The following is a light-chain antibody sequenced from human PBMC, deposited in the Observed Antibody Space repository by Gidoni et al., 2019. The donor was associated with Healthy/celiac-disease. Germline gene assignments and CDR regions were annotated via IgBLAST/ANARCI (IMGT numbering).Light chain of an antibody. Sequence: DIQMTQSPSSLSASVGDRVTITCRASQSISSYLNWYQQKPGKAPKLLIYAASSLQSGVPSRFSGSGSGTDFTLTIRSLQPEDFATYYCQQSDSTPPITFXQXTRLEIK. J-gene: IGKJ5*01. CDR1: QSISSY. CDR2: AAS. V-gene: IGKV1-39*01. CDR3: QQSDSTPPIT.